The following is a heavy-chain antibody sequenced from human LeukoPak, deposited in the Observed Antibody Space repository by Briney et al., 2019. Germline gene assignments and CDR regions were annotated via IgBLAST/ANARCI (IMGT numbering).Heavy chain of an antibody. Sequence: GGSLRLSCAASGFTLSSYWMSWVRQAPGKGLEWVANIMQDGSEKYYVDSVKGRFTISRDSAKNSLYLQMNSLRDEDTAVYYCARVATTVVTPDPFSFDYWGQGTLVTVSS. CDR3: ARVATTVVTPDPFSFDY. D-gene: IGHD4-23*01. CDR2: IMQDGSEK. CDR1: GFTLSSYW. J-gene: IGHJ4*02. V-gene: IGHV3-7*01.